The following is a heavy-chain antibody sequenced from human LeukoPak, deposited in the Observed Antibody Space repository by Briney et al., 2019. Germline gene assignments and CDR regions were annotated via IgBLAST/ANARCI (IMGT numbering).Heavy chain of an antibody. V-gene: IGHV4-34*01. Sequence: SETLSLTCAVYGGSLSGYYWSWIRQPPGKGLEWVGEIHYTVGTSYNPSLKSRATISIDTSKNQLSLKLSSVTAAYTAVYYCARGNILSGYCFDFWGQGALVTVSS. CDR2: IHYTVGT. CDR1: GGSLSGYY. J-gene: IGHJ4*02. D-gene: IGHD3-9*01. CDR3: ARGNILSGYCFDF.